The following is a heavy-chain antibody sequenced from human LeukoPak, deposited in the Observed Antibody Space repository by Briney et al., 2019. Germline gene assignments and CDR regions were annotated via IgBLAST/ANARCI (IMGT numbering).Heavy chain of an antibody. V-gene: IGHV1-69*05. CDR2: IIPIFGTA. J-gene: IGHJ4*02. D-gene: IGHD2-8*01. CDR3: ARGQSWSSYYFDY. Sequence: SVKVSCKASGGTFSSYAISWVRQAPGQGLEWMGRIIPIFGTANYAQKFQGRVTITTDESTSTAYMELGSLRSEDTAVYYCARGQSWSSYYFDYWGQGTLVTVSS. CDR1: GGTFSSYA.